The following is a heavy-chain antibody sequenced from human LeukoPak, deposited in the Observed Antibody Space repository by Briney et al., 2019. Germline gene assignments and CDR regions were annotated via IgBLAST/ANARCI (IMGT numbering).Heavy chain of an antibody. D-gene: IGHD6-13*01. Sequence: ASVKVSCKASGYTFTGYYMHWVRQAPGQGLEWMGWISAYSGNRNYAQTFQGRVTMTTDTSTNTAYMELRSLRSDDTAVYYCARDQGSSLSYSGYAAFDIWGQGTMVTVSS. J-gene: IGHJ3*02. CDR2: ISAYSGNR. V-gene: IGHV1-18*04. CDR3: ARDQGSSLSYSGYAAFDI. CDR1: GYTFTGYY.